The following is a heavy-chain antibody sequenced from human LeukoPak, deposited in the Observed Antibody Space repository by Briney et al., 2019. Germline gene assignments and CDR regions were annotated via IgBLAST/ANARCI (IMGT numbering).Heavy chain of an antibody. D-gene: IGHD2-15*01. CDR1: GYTFTGYY. Sequence: ASVRVSCKASGYTFTGYYMHWVRQAPGQGIEWMGWINPNSGGTNYAQKFQGRVTMTRDTSISTAYMELSRLRSDDTAVYYCARNTDRCSGGSCYSGLDYWGQGTLVTVSS. CDR2: INPNSGGT. J-gene: IGHJ4*02. V-gene: IGHV1-2*02. CDR3: ARNTDRCSGGSCYSGLDY.